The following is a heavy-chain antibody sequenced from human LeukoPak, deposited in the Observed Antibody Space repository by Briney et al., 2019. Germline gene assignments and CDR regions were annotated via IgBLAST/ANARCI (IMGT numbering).Heavy chain of an antibody. Sequence: GGSLRLSCAASGFTLSDSDMHWVRQASGKGLEWVGRVRSKLYNYATAYSASVKGRFTIFRDDSKNTAYLQMTRLKADDTAIYFCTRHFRSPLRGGTAPFDYSYYYYYMDIWGKGTTVTVSS. CDR3: TRHFRSPLRGGTAPFDYSYYYYYMDI. J-gene: IGHJ6*03. CDR1: GFTLSDSD. D-gene: IGHD3-9*01. CDR2: VRSKLYNYAT. V-gene: IGHV3-73*01.